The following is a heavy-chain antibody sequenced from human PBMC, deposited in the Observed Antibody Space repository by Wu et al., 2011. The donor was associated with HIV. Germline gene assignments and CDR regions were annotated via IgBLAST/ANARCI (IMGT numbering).Heavy chain of an antibody. CDR1: GYTLTTYY. J-gene: IGHJ6*03. CDR3: ARDGSSAQLDLYYNHMDV. D-gene: IGHD6-6*01. Sequence: QVQLVQSGAEVKKPGASVKVSCKASGYTLTTYYIHWVRQAPGQGLEWMGIINPTGGSTSYAEKFQGRVTMTRDTSTSTVYMELSSLTSDDTAVYYCARDGSSAQLDLYYNHMDVWDERTERSPSP. CDR2: INPTGGST. V-gene: IGHV1-46*01.